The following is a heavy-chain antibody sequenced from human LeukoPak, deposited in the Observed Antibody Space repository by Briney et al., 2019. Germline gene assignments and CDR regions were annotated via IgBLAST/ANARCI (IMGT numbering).Heavy chain of an antibody. CDR1: AYTLGGQY. CDR2: INPSSGGT. J-gene: IGHJ4*02. V-gene: IGHV1-2*02. CDR3: ATGWELPND. Sequence: ASVKVSCKASAYTLGGQYMHWVRQAPGQGLEWVGWINPSSGGTNYAQRFQGRVTMTWDTSITTAYMELRRLRSDDTAVYYCATGWELPNDWGQGTLVTVSS. D-gene: IGHD1-26*01.